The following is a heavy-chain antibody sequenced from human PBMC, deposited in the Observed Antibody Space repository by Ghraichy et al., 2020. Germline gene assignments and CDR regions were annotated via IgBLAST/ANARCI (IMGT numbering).Heavy chain of an antibody. CDR2: IGGSGDST. V-gene: IGHV3-23*01. D-gene: IGHD2-2*01. CDR3: AKQKGSASNYYYGMDV. J-gene: IGHJ6*02. Sequence: GGSLRLSCTASGFTFSTYAMSWVRQAPGKGLEWVSTIGGSGDSTYYADSVKGRFTISRDNSKNTLYLQMNSLRAEDTAVYYCAKQKGSASNYYYGMDVWGQGTTVTVSS. CDR1: GFTFSTYA.